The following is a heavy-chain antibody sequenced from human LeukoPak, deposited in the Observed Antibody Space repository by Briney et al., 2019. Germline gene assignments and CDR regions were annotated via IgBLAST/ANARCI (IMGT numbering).Heavy chain of an antibody. Sequence: ASVKVSCKASGYTFTSYAMHWVRQAPGQGLEWMGWINPNSGGTNYAQKFQGRVTMTRDTSISTAYMELSRLRSDDTAVYYCARGGYSYGYEDYWGQGTLVTVSS. D-gene: IGHD5-18*01. V-gene: IGHV1-2*02. CDR2: INPNSGGT. CDR1: GYTFTSYA. CDR3: ARGGYSYGYEDY. J-gene: IGHJ4*02.